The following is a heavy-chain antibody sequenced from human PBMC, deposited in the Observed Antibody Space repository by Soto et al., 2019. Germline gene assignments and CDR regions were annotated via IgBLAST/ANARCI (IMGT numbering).Heavy chain of an antibody. CDR3: ARPHGGSSGWDNWFDP. Sequence: QVQLQESGPGLVKPSETLSLTCTVSGGSISSYYWSWIRQPPGKGLEWIGYIYYSGSTNYNPSLKRRVTIEVDTSKNQFSLKLSSVTAADTAVYYCARPHGGSSGWDNWFDPWGQGTLVTVSS. CDR2: IYYSGST. CDR1: GGSISSYY. V-gene: IGHV4-59*01. J-gene: IGHJ5*02. D-gene: IGHD6-25*01.